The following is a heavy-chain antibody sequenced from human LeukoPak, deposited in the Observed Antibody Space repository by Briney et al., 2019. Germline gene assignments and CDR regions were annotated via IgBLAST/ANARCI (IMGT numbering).Heavy chain of an antibody. Sequence: GGSLRISCAASGFTFSSYAMIWVRQAPGKGLHCVSAISGSGGSTYYADSVKGRFTISRDNSKNTLYLQMNSLRAEDTAVYYCAKVPAAYNWFDPWGQGTLVTVSS. D-gene: IGHD2-2*01. CDR2: ISGSGGST. CDR1: GFTFSSYA. J-gene: IGHJ5*02. V-gene: IGHV3-23*01. CDR3: AKVPAAYNWFDP.